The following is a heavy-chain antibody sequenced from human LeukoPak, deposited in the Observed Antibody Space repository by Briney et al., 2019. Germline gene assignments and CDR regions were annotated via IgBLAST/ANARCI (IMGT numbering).Heavy chain of an antibody. V-gene: IGHV1-18*01. CDR2: ISAYDGNT. CDR1: GYTFTSYG. J-gene: IGHJ4*02. D-gene: IGHD2-21*02. CDR3: ARVVTATREVDY. Sequence: ASVKVSCKATGYTFTSYGISWVRQAPGQGLEWMGWISAYDGNTNYAQKLQGRFTMTTDTSTSTAYMELRSLRSDDTAVYYCARVVTATREVDYWGQGTLVTVSS.